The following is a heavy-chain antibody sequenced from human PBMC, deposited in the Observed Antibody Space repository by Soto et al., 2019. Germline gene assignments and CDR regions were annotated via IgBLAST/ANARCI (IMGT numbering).Heavy chain of an antibody. J-gene: IGHJ2*01. Sequence: QVQLVESGGGVVQPGRSLSLSCAASGFTFSSYAMHWVRQAPGKGLEWVAVISYDGSNKYYADSVKGRFTISRDNSKNTLYLQVNSLRAEDTAVYYCARPLWINDYNWGYFDLWGRGTLVTVSS. D-gene: IGHD4-4*01. CDR2: ISYDGSNK. CDR1: GFTFSSYA. CDR3: ARPLWINDYNWGYFDL. V-gene: IGHV3-30-3*01.